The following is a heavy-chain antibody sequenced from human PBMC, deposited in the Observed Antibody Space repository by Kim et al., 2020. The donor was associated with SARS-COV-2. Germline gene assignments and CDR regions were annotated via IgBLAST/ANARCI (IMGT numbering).Heavy chain of an antibody. J-gene: IGHJ6*02. CDR2: ISYDGSNK. D-gene: IGHD3-10*01. CDR1: GFTFSSYG. V-gene: IGHV3-30*18. CDR3: AKSHVRGVIFTWDPLSYYGMDV. Sequence: GGSLRLSCAASGFTFSSYGMHWVRQAPGKGLEWVAVISYDGSNKYYADSVKGRFTISRDNSKNTLYLQMNSLRAEDTAVYYCAKSHVRGVIFTWDPLSYYGMDVWGQGTTVTVSS.